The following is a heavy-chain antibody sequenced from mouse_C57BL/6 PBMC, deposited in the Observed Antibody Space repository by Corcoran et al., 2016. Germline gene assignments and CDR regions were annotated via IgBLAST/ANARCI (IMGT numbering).Heavy chain of an antibody. V-gene: IGHV9-3*01. Sequence: QIQLVQSGPELKKPGETVKISCKASGYTFTTYGMSWVKQAPGKGLKWMGWINTYSGVPTYADDFKGRFAFSLETSASTAYLQINNLKNEDTATYCCATGSSYGPVAYWGQGTLVTVSA. D-gene: IGHD1-1*01. CDR3: ATGSSYGPVAY. J-gene: IGHJ3*01. CDR2: INTYSGVP. CDR1: GYTFTTYG.